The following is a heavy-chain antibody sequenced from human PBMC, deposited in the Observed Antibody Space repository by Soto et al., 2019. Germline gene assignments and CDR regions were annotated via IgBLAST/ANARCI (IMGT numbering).Heavy chain of an antibody. CDR1: GYSFTSYW. V-gene: IGHV5-51*01. CDR2: IYPGDSDT. Sequence: GESLKISCKGSGYSFTSYWIGWVRQMPGKGLEWMGIIYPGDSDTRYSPSFQGQVTISADKSISTAYLQWSSLKASDTAVYYCARDPMVRGPRVVIIQDYYYSGMDVWGQGTTVTVSS. CDR3: ARDPMVRGPRVVIIQDYYYSGMDV. J-gene: IGHJ6*02. D-gene: IGHD3-3*01.